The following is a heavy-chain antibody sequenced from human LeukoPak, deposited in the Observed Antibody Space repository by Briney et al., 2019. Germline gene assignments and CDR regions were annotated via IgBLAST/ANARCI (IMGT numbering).Heavy chain of an antibody. CDR1: GYTFTSYA. D-gene: IGHD3-22*01. CDR3: ARTYYYDSSGYYTLPY. CDR2: INAGNGNT. V-gene: IGHV1-3*01. Sequence: ASVKVSCKASGYTFTSYAMHWVRQAPGQRLEWMGWINAGNGNTKYSQKFQGRVTITRDTSASTVYMELSSLRSEDTAVYYCARTYYYDSSGYYTLPYWGQGTLVTVSS. J-gene: IGHJ4*02.